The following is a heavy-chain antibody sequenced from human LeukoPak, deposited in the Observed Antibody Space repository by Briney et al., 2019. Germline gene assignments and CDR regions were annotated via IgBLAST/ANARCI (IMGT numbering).Heavy chain of an antibody. CDR1: GFTFDDFA. CDR2: INWNGGST. Sequence: PGGSLRLSCTASGFTFDDFAMHWVRQAPGKGLEWVSGINWNGGSTGYADSVKGRFTISRDNAKSSLYLQMNSLRAEDTALYYCAREGGIVGAITGTYYYYMDVWGKGTTVTVSS. J-gene: IGHJ6*03. CDR3: AREGGIVGAITGTYYYYMDV. V-gene: IGHV3-20*04. D-gene: IGHD1-26*01.